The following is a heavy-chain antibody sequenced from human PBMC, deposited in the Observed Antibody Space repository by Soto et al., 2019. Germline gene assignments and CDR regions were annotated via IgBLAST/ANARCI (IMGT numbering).Heavy chain of an antibody. Sequence: EVQLVESGGGLVQPGGSLRLSCAASGFTFTNYAMTWVRQTPGKGLEWVSGISASGGLKYYADSVRGRFTVSRDNSKNILYLQMDNLRDEDTALYYCAREVGAPSGWLDPWGQGTQVTVSS. CDR3: AREVGAPSGWLDP. CDR1: GFTFTNYA. V-gene: IGHV3-23*04. CDR2: ISASGGLK. D-gene: IGHD1-26*01. J-gene: IGHJ5*02.